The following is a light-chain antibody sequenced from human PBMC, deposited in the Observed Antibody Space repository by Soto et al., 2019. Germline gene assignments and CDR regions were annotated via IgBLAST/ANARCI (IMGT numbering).Light chain of an antibody. CDR3: QQYYNWQPR. J-gene: IGKJ1*01. CDR1: ETISSW. CDR2: KAS. Sequence: DVQMTQSPSSLPASVGGRVTFTCRASETISSWLAWYQQKPGKAPKLLIYKASTLKRGLPSRFSGSGSGTEFTLTITSLQSEDNALYYCQQYYNWQPRFGQGTKVDIK. V-gene: IGKV1-5*03.